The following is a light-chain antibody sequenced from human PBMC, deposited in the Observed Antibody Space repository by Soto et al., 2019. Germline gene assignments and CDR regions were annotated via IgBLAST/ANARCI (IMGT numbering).Light chain of an antibody. V-gene: IGKV1-39*01. CDR2: AAS. CDR3: QKSYSTPQK. CDR1: QSISSY. J-gene: IGKJ1*01. Sequence: DIQITQSPSSLSASVVDSVTITFLASQSISSYLNWYQQKPGKAPKLLIYAASSLQSGVPSRFSGSGSGTDFTLTISSLQPEDFATYYCQKSYSTPQKFGQGTKVDIK.